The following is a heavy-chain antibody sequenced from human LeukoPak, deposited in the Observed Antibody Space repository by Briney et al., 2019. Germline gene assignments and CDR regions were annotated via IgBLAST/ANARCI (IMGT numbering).Heavy chain of an antibody. D-gene: IGHD3-22*01. J-gene: IGHJ3*02. V-gene: IGHV3-23*01. CDR1: GFTFSSYA. Sequence: GGSLRLSCAASGFTFSSYAMSWVRQAPGKGLGWVSAISGSGGSTYYADSVKGRFTISRDNSKNTLYLQMNSLRAEDTAVYYCAKDYYDSSGPGAFDIWGQGTMVTVSS. CDR3: AKDYYDSSGPGAFDI. CDR2: ISGSGGST.